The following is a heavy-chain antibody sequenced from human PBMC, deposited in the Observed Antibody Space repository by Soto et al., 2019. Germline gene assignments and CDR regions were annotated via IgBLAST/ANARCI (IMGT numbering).Heavy chain of an antibody. D-gene: IGHD3-10*01. V-gene: IGHV4-34*01. Sequence: PSETLSLTCAVYGGSFSGYYWSWIRQPPGKGLEWIGEINHSGSTNYNPSLKSRVTISVDTSKNQFSLKLSSVTAADTAVYYCASSHGYGSYYFDYWGQGTLVTVS. CDR2: INHSGST. CDR3: ASSHGYGSYYFDY. J-gene: IGHJ4*02. CDR1: GGSFSGYY.